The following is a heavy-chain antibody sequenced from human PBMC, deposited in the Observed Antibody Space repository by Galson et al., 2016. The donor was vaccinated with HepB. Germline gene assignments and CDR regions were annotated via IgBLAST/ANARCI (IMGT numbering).Heavy chain of an antibody. CDR1: GDSVSSNTAA. Sequence: CAISGDSVSSNTAAWNWIRQTPSRGLEWLGRTYYRSKWTTDYAVSVKSRITINRDTSKNQFSLQLTSVTPEDTAVYYCARGVLGPAGNWFAPWGQGIPVTVSP. D-gene: IGHD2/OR15-2a*01. V-gene: IGHV6-1*01. CDR3: ARGVLGPAGNWFAP. J-gene: IGHJ5*02. CDR2: TYYRSKWTT.